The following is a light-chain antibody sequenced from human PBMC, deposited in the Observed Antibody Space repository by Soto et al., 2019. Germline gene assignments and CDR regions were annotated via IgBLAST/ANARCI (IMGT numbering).Light chain of an antibody. CDR1: SSNIGSNY. V-gene: IGLV1-47*01. CDR3: AAWDDSLSGYVV. J-gene: IGLJ2*01. Sequence: QSVLTQPPSASGTPGQRVTISCSGSSSNIGSNYVYWYQQLPGTASKLLIYRNNQRPSGVPDRFSGSKSGTSASLAISGLRSEDEGDYYCAAWDDSLSGYVVFGGGTKLTVL. CDR2: RNN.